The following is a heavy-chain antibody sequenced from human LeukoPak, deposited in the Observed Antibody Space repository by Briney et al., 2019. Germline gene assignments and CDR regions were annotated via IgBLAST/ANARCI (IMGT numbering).Heavy chain of an antibody. CDR3: ARAAENYGGRFDS. CDR2: MSISSSHI. D-gene: IGHD3-16*01. CDR1: GFTFSSYS. J-gene: IGHJ4*02. Sequence: GGSLRLSCAASGFTFSSYSMNWVRQAPGKGLEWVSSMSISSSHIYYADSVKGRFTISRDNAKNSLYLQMNSLRAEDTAVYYCARAAENYGGRFDSWGQGTLVTVCS. V-gene: IGHV3-21*01.